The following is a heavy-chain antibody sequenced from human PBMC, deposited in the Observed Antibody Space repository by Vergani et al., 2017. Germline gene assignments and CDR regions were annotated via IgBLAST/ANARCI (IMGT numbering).Heavy chain of an antibody. D-gene: IGHD3-3*01. CDR1: GFTFSSYG. J-gene: IGHJ3*02. Sequence: VQLVESGGGVVQPGRSLRLSCAASGFTFSSYGMHWVRQAPGKGLEWVAVIWYDGSNEYYADSVKGRFTISRDNSKNTLYLQMNSLRAEDTAVYYCARVSYYDFWSGYYAAFDIWGQGTMVTVSS. CDR3: ARVSYYDFWSGYYAAFDI. V-gene: IGHV3-33*01. CDR2: IWYDGSNE.